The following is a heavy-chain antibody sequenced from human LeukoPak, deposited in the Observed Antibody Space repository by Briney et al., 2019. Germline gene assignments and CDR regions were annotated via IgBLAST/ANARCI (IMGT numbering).Heavy chain of an antibody. CDR1: GYTFTSYY. CDR2: INPSGSST. CDR3: ARDNSVGDTAWWFDP. Sequence: ASVTVSCKASGYTFTSYYMHWVRQAPGQGLEWMGLINPSGSSTSYAQKFQGRLSLTRDMSTSTDYMELSSLRSEDTAVYYCARDNSVGDTAWWFDPWGQGTLVTVSA. D-gene: IGHD1-26*01. V-gene: IGHV1-46*01. J-gene: IGHJ5*02.